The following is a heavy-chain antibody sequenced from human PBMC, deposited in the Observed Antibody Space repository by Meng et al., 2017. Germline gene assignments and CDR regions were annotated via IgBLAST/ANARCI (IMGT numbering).Heavy chain of an antibody. J-gene: IGHJ6*02. CDR2: INPNSGGT. Sequence: ASVKVSCKASGYTFTGYYMHWVRQAPGQGLEWMGRINPNSGGTNYAQKFQGRVTMTRDTSISTAYMELSRLRSDDTAVYYCARITLTGYYNYYGMDVWGQGTTVTVSS. CDR1: GYTFTGYY. CDR3: ARITLTGYYNYYGMDV. V-gene: IGHV1-2*06. D-gene: IGHD3-9*01.